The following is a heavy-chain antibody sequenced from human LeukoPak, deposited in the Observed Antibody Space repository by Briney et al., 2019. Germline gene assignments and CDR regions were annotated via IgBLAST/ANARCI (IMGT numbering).Heavy chain of an antibody. CDR1: GGSISGRY. J-gene: IGHJ4*02. CDR3: ARLQGDSTAVYDY. CDR2: IYYTGAT. V-gene: IGHV4-59*11. Sequence: SETLSLTCTVSGGSISGRYWSWIRQSPGKGLEWVAYIYYTGATNHNPSLKTRVTISVDTSKNQFSLRLSSVTAADTAVYYCARLQGDSTAVYDYWGQGTLVSVSS. D-gene: IGHD2-21*01.